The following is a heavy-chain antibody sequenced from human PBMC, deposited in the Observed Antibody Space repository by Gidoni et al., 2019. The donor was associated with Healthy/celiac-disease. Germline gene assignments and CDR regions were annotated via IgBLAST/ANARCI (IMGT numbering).Heavy chain of an antibody. Sequence: QVQLVESGGGVVQPGRSLRLSWSASGFTFSSYGMHWVRQAPGKGREWVAVIWYDGSNKYYADSVKGRFTISRDNSKNTLYLQMNSLRAEDTAVYYCARVDYWGQGTLVTVSS. V-gene: IGHV3-33*01. J-gene: IGHJ4*02. CDR1: GFTFSSYG. CDR2: IWYDGSNK. CDR3: ARVDY.